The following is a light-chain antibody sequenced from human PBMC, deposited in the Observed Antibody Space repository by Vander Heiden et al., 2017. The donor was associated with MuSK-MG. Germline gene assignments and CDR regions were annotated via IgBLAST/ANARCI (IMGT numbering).Light chain of an antibody. J-gene: IGKJ5*01. Sequence: IVMTQSPATLSVSPGERATLSCRASQSVSSNLAWYQQKPGQAPRLLIYGASTRATGIPARFSVSGSGTEFTLTISSLQSEDFAVYYCQQYNNWPITLGQGTRLEIK. CDR3: QQYNNWPIT. V-gene: IGKV3-15*01. CDR1: QSVSSN. CDR2: GAS.